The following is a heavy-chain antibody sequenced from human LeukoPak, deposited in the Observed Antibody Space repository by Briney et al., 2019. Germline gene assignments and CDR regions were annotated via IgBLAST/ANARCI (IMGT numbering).Heavy chain of an antibody. V-gene: IGHV3-21*01. D-gene: IGHD2-15*01. CDR2: ISSSSSYI. CDR3: ARDSGYCSGGSCYSHYYYYYYGMDV. Sequence: GGSLRLSCAASGFTVSSNYMSWVRQAPGKGLEWVSSISSSSSYIYYADSVKGRFTISRDNAKNSLYLQMNSLRAEDTAVYYCARDSGYCSGGSCYSHYYYYYYGMDVWGQGTTVTVSS. J-gene: IGHJ6*02. CDR1: GFTVSSNY.